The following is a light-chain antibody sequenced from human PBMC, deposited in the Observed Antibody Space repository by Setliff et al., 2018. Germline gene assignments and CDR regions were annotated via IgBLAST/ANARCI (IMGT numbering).Light chain of an antibody. J-gene: IGLJ1*01. Sequence: QSALTQPASVSGSPRQSITISCTGTSSDVGGSNYVSWYQKHPGRAPKLIIYEVSNRPSGVSNRFSGSKSGNTASLTISGLQAEDETDYYCSSYTTSSTLYVFGTGTKGTVL. CDR2: EVS. CDR3: SSYTTSSTLYV. V-gene: IGLV2-14*01. CDR1: SSDVGGSNY.